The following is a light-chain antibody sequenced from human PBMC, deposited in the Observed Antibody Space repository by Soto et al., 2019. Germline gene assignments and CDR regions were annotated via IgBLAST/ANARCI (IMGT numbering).Light chain of an antibody. CDR3: QQYATSPLT. J-gene: IGKJ4*01. CDR1: QTVPKNF. Sequence: EIVLTQSPDTLSLSPGERATLSCRARQTVPKNFLAWFQQKPGQAPRLLVHGASNRATGIPDRFSGSGSGTDFTLTISRLEPEDFAVYYCQQYATSPLTFGGGIRVEI. CDR2: GAS. V-gene: IGKV3-20*01.